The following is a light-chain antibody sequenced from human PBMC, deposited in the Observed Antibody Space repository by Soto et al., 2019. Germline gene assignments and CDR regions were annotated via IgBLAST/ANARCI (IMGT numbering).Light chain of an antibody. CDR2: AAS. J-gene: IGKJ1*01. Sequence: DIQMTQSPSSLSASVGDRVTITCRASQSISSYLNWYQQKPGKAPMLLIYAASSLQSGVPSRFSGSGSGTDFTLTISSLQPEDFATYYCQQSYSTWWTFGQGTKVEIK. CDR1: QSISSY. CDR3: QQSYSTWWT. V-gene: IGKV1-39*01.